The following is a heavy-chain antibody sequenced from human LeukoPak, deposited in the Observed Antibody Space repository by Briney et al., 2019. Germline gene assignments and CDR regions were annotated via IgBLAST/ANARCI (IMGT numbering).Heavy chain of an antibody. V-gene: IGHV3-30-3*01. CDR2: ISYDGSNK. D-gene: IGHD3-3*01. CDR3: ARDRTIFGVVIPFDY. J-gene: IGHJ4*02. CDR1: GFTFSSYA. Sequence: GGSLRLSCAASGFTFSSYAMHWVRQAPGKGLEWVAVISYDGSNKYYADSVKGRFTISRDNSKNTLYLQMNSLRAEDTAVYYCARDRTIFGVVIPFDYWGQGTLVTASS.